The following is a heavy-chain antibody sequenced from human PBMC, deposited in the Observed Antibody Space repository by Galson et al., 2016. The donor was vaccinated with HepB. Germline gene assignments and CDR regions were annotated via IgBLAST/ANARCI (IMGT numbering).Heavy chain of an antibody. CDR1: GFSFSNYG. V-gene: IGHV3-33*06. Sequence: SLRLSCAASGFSFSNYGMHWVRQAPGKGLEWVAVIWYDGSNKYYADSVKGRLTISRDNSKNTLYLQMNSLRAEDTAVYFCAKDYSGSYPLYYFDNWGQGTLVTVSS. J-gene: IGHJ4*02. CDR3: AKDYSGSYPLYYFDN. CDR2: IWYDGSNK. D-gene: IGHD1-26*01.